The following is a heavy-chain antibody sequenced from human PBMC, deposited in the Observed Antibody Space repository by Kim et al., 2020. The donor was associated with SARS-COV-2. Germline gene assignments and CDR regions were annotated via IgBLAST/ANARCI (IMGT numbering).Heavy chain of an antibody. CDR3: AKDLPPRGLLFMWGEEDLDY. CDR2: ISGSGGST. J-gene: IGHJ4*02. CDR1: GFTFSSYA. D-gene: IGHD1-26*01. Sequence: GGSLRLSCAASGFTFSSYAMSWVRQAPGKGLEWVSAISGSGGSTYYADSVKGRFTISRDNSKNTLYLQMNSLRAEDTAVYYCAKDLPPRGLLFMWGEEDLDYWGQGTLVTVSS. V-gene: IGHV3-23*01.